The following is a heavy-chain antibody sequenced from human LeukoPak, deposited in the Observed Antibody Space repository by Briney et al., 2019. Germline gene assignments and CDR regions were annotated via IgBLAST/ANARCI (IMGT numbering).Heavy chain of an antibody. CDR3: ARVSFPIGGEVAFDI. V-gene: IGHV4-4*02. Sequence: SETLSLTCAVSGGSISSSNWWSWVRQPPGKGLEWIGEIYHSGSTNYNPSLKSRVTISVDKSKNQFSLKLSSVTAADTAVYYCARVSFPIGGEVAFDIWGQGTMVTVSS. D-gene: IGHD3-16*01. J-gene: IGHJ3*02. CDR2: IYHSGST. CDR1: GGSISSSNW.